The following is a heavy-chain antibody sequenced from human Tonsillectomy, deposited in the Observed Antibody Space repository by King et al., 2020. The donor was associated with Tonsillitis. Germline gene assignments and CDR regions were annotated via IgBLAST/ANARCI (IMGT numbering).Heavy chain of an antibody. Sequence: VQLVESGGGLVQPGGSLRLSCAASGFTFSSYAMSWVRQAPGKGLEWVSAISGSGGSTYYADSVKGRFTISRDNSKNTLYLQMNSLRAEDTAVYYCEKDDSGSWYSLYYYYYGMDVWGQGTTVTVSS. D-gene: IGHD6-13*01. J-gene: IGHJ6*02. V-gene: IGHV3-23*04. CDR3: EKDDSGSWYSLYYYYYGMDV. CDR2: ISGSGGST. CDR1: GFTFSSYA.